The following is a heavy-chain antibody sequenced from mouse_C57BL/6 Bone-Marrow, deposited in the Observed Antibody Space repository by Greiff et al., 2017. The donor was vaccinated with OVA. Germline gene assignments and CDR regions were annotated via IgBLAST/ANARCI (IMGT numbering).Heavy chain of an antibody. J-gene: IGHJ4*01. D-gene: IGHD2-1*01. Sequence: EVHLVESGAGLVKPGGSLKLSCAASGFTFSSYAMSWVRQTPEKRLEWVAYISSGGGYIYYAETVKGRSTISRDNARNTLYMQLSSLKSEDSAMYYCTRLLYAFDYWGQGTSLTVSS. CDR1: GFTFSSYA. CDR2: ISSGGGYI. V-gene: IGHV5-9-1*02. CDR3: TRLLYAFDY.